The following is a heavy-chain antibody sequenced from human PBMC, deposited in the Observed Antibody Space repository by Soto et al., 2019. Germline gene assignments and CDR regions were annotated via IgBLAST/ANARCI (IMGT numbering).Heavy chain of an antibody. CDR3: ARMRYYYDSSRFIWFAP. V-gene: IGHV2-26*01. J-gene: IGHJ5*02. CDR1: GFSLSNARMG. Sequence: ESGPTLVNPTETLTLTCTVSGFSLSNARMGVSWIRQPPGKALEWLAHIFSNDEKSYSASLKSRLTISKDTSKSQVVLTMTNMDPVDTATYYCARMRYYYDSSRFIWFAPWGQGTLVTVSS. CDR2: IFSNDEK. D-gene: IGHD3-22*01.